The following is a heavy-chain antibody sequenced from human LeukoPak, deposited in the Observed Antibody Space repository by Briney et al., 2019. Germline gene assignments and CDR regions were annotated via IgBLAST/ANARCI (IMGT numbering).Heavy chain of an antibody. CDR1: GGTFSSYA. CDR3: ARVRLRPDYGMDV. Sequence: GASVKVSCKASGGTFSSYAISWVRQAPGQGLEWMGRIIPILGIANYAQKFQGRATITADKSTSTAYMELSSPRSEDTAVYYCARVRLRPDYGMDVWGQGTTVTVSS. J-gene: IGHJ6*02. CDR2: IIPILGIA. V-gene: IGHV1-69*04. D-gene: IGHD4-17*01.